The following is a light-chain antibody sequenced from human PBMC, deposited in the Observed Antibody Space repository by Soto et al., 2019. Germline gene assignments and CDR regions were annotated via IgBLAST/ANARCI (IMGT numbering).Light chain of an antibody. Sequence: EIVMTQSPATLSVSPGERATLSCRASQSVSSNLAWYQQKPGQAPRLLIYGASTRATGIPARFSGSGSGTDFTLTIRSLQPEDFATYYCKQAYGAPPTFGQGTKVDIK. CDR1: QSVSSN. V-gene: IGKV3-15*01. CDR3: KQAYGAPPT. CDR2: GAS. J-gene: IGKJ1*01.